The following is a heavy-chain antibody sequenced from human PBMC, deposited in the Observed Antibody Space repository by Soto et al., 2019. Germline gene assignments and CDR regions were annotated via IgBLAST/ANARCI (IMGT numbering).Heavy chain of an antibody. V-gene: IGHV1-3*04. Sequence: QVPLVQSGAEVKKPGASVKVSCKGSGYTFTSYAMHWVRQAPGQRLEWMGWINTGIGNTKYSQKFQGRVTITRDTSASTAYMELSSLRSEDTAVYYCARQLDSWGQGTLVTVSS. D-gene: IGHD6-13*01. CDR3: ARQLDS. CDR1: GYTFTSYA. CDR2: INTGIGNT. J-gene: IGHJ4*02.